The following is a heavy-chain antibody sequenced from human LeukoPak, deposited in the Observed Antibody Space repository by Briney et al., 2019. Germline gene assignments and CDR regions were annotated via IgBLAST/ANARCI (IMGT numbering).Heavy chain of an antibody. CDR1: GGSISSYY. CDR2: IYYSGST. V-gene: IGHV4-59*12. CDR3: ARDCSGGSCYGGTWFDH. Sequence: SETLSLTCTVSGGSISSYYWSWIRQPPGKGLEWIGYIYYSGSTNYNPSLKSRVTISVDTSKNQFSLKLSSVTAADTAVYYCARDCSGGSCYGGTWFDHWGQGTLVTVSS. D-gene: IGHD2-15*01. J-gene: IGHJ5*02.